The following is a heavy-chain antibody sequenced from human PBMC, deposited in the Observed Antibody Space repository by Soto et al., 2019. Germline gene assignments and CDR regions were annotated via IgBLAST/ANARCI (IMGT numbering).Heavy chain of an antibody. V-gene: IGHV3-21*01. CDR2: ISSSSSYI. Sequence: EVQLVESGGGLVKPGGSLRLSCAASGFTFSSYSMNWVRQSPGKGLEWVSSISSSSSYIYYADSVKGRFTISRDNAKNSLYLQMNSLRAEDTAVYYCARCAYAIPDGMDVWGQGTTVTVSS. CDR3: ARCAYAIPDGMDV. J-gene: IGHJ6*02. D-gene: IGHD2-21*01. CDR1: GFTFSSYS.